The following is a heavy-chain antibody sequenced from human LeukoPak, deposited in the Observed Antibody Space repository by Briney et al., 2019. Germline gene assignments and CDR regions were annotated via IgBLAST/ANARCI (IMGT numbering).Heavy chain of an antibody. CDR3: ATQGYCSSTSCYISYYYGMDV. V-gene: IGHV1-24*01. Sequence: ASVKVSCKVSGYTLTELSMHWVRQAPGKGLEWMGGFDPEDGETIHAQKFQGRVTMTEDTSTDTAYMELSSLRSEDTAVYYCATQGYCSSTSCYISYYYGMDVWGQGTTVTVSS. CDR2: FDPEDGET. D-gene: IGHD2-2*02. CDR1: GYTLTELS. J-gene: IGHJ6*02.